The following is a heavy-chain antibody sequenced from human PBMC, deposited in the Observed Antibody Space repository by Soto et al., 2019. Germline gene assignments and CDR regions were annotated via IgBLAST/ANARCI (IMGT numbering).Heavy chain of an antibody. Sequence: GGSLRLSCAASGFTFSSYEMNWVRQAPGKGLEWVSYISSSGSTIYYADSVKGRFTISRDNAKNSLYLQMNSLRAEDSAVDYCARDDSSCYNAFDIWGQGTMVTVSS. CDR1: GFTFSSYE. CDR2: ISSSGSTI. CDR3: ARDDSSCYNAFDI. D-gene: IGHD3-22*01. V-gene: IGHV3-48*03. J-gene: IGHJ3*02.